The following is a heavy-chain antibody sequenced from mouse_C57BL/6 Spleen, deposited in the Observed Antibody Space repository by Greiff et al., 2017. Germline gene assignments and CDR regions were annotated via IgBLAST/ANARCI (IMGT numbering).Heavy chain of an antibody. J-gene: IGHJ2*01. D-gene: IGHD2-3*01. CDR2: IYPGDGDT. CDR3: ARSGLNSGYSVSYFDY. V-gene: IGHV1-82*01. CDR1: GYSFSSSW. Sequence: VQLQQSGPELVKPGASVKISCKASGYSFSSSWMNWVKPRPGKGLEWIGRIYPGDGDTYYNGKFKGKATLTADKSSSTAYMQLSSLTSEDSAVYFCARSGLNSGYSVSYFDYWGQGTTLTVSS.